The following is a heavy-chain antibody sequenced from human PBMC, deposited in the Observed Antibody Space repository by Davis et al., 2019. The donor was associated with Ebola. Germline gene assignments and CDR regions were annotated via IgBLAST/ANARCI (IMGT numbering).Heavy chain of an antibody. CDR2: VSADSGHT. CDR3: ARDGDIVVVPAARGYYYYGMDV. D-gene: IGHD2-2*01. CDR1: GGTFSSFA. J-gene: IGHJ6*02. Sequence: ASVKVSCKSSGGTFSSFAVGWVRQAPGQGLEWMGWVSADSGHTRYPQRLQGRVILTTDTSTSTAYMEVRSLRSDDTAVYYCARDGDIVVVPAARGYYYYGMDVWGQGTTVTVSS. V-gene: IGHV1-18*01.